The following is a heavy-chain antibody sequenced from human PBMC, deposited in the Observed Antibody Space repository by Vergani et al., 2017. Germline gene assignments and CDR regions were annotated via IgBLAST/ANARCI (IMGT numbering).Heavy chain of an antibody. CDR1: GFTFSAYA. CDR2: ISGYGDNT. V-gene: IGHV3-23*01. J-gene: IGHJ2*01. CDR3: AKDPGFCSSSTCYRNYYFDL. Sequence: EVQFLESGGGLVQPGGSLRLSCEASGFTFSAYAMSWVRQAPGKGLEWVSAISGYGDNTYSADSVKGRFTISRDNSKNILYLQMNNLRAEDTAVYYCAKDPGFCSSSTCYRNYYFDLWGRGTLVTVSS. D-gene: IGHD2-2*01.